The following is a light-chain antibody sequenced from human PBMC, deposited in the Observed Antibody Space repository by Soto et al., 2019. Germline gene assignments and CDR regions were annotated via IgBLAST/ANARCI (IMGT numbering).Light chain of an antibody. V-gene: IGLV2-14*03. Sequence: ALTHPASVFGSPGQSINVSCSGISNAFAVSNYVSCYQQHPGKAPRLINFDVNNRPAGVSPRVPGHTAGDPASLTISGLQTDEESHYFCTSYIGLVLSVFGDGKKVSV. CDR2: DVN. CDR1: SNAFAVSNY. CDR3: TSYIGLVLSV. J-gene: IGLJ1*01.